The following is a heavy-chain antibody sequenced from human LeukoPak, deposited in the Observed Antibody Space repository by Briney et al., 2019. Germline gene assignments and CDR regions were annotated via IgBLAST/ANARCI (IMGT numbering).Heavy chain of an antibody. CDR1: GFTFSSYS. V-gene: IGHV3-21*01. CDR3: ARGQGFWSGYSDY. CDR2: ISSSSSYI. J-gene: IGHJ4*02. Sequence: GGSLRLPCAASGFTFSSYSMNWVRQAPGKGLEWVSSISSSSSYIYYADSVKGRFTISRDNAKNSLYLQMNSLRAEDTAVYYCARGQGFWSGYSDYWGQGTLVTVSS. D-gene: IGHD3-3*01.